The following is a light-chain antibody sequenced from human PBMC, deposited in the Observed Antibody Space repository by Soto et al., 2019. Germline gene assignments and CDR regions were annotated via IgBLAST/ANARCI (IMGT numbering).Light chain of an antibody. CDR3: QHFGSAPGFT. J-gene: IGKJ3*01. V-gene: IGKV3-20*01. CDR1: ETTTSRY. CDR2: GAS. Sequence: ESALTQSPGTLSLSPGERATPSSRATETTTSRYLAWYQQKPGQSPRLLIYGASRRATGIQDRLSGSGSGTDLTVTISRLEAKDFALYSCQHFGSAPGFTVGRGTIVDIK.